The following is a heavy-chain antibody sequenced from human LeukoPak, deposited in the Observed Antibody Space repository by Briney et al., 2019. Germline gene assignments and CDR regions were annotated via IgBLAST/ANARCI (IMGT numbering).Heavy chain of an antibody. D-gene: IGHD3-10*01. J-gene: IGHJ4*02. CDR2: IWYDGSNK. V-gene: IGHV3-33*08. CDR3: ARASGYGSGSYYNELDY. Sequence: GGSLRLSCAASGFTFSSYGMHWVRQAPGKGLEWVAVIWYDGSNKYYAESVKARFTISRDNSRNTLYLQMNSLRAEDTAVYYCARASGYGSGSYYNELDYWGQGTLVTVSS. CDR1: GFTFSSYG.